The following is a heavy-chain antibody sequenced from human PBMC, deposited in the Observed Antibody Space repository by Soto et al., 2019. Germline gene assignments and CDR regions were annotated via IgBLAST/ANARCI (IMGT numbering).Heavy chain of an antibody. CDR1: GFTFSNYW. J-gene: IGHJ4*02. CDR2: IKEDGSDK. D-gene: IGHD3-10*01. Sequence: QPGGSLRLSCAASGFTFSNYWMTWVRQAPGKGLEWVANIKEDGSDKYYVDSVKGRFTISRDNSKNSLYLQMNSLRAEDTAVYYCAKDRGLAEYYFDYWGQGTLVTVSS. V-gene: IGHV3-7*01. CDR3: AKDRGLAEYYFDY.